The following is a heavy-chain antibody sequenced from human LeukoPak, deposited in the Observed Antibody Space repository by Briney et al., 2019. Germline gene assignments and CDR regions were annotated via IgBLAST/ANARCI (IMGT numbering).Heavy chain of an antibody. CDR2: ISGGGDTT. V-gene: IGHV3-23*01. CDR1: GFSFSSYT. J-gene: IGHJ6*03. Sequence: PGGSLRLSCSASGFSFSSYTMTWVRQAPGKGPEWVSIISGGGDTTFYTDSVKGRFTISRGNAKNSLYLQMNSLRAEDTAVYYCARDGRYSYGLYDYYYYMDVWGKGTTVTVSS. CDR3: ARDGRYSYGLYDYYYYMDV. D-gene: IGHD5-18*01.